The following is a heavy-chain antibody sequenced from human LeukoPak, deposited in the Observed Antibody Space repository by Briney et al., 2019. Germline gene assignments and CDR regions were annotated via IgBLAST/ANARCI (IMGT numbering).Heavy chain of an antibody. D-gene: IGHD6-6*01. Sequence: GGSLRLSCVVSGFTVSNNYMSWVRQAPRKGLEWVSLIYSGGSTYYADSVKGRFTISRDNSKNTVYLQMNSLRAEDTAVYFCARADSSSSRLDCWGQGTLVTVSS. V-gene: IGHV3-66*01. CDR3: ARADSSSSRLDC. CDR2: IYSGGST. CDR1: GFTVSNNY. J-gene: IGHJ4*02.